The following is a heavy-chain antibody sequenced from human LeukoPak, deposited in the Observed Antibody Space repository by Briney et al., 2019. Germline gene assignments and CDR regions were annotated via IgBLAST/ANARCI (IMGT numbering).Heavy chain of an antibody. J-gene: IGHJ3*02. CDR3: AKIPGGWRLDYAYNI. D-gene: IGHD3-16*01. CDR2: ISASGGTT. V-gene: IGHV3-23*01. CDR1: EFTFSSYA. Sequence: GGSLRLSCVASEFTFSSYAMSWVRQAPGKGLEWVSSISASGGTTYYADSVKGRFTISRDNSKNALFLQMNSLTVDDTAVYFCAKIPGGWRLDYAYNIWGQGTMVTVSS.